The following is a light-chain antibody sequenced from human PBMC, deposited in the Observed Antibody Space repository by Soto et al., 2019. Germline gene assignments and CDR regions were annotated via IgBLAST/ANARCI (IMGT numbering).Light chain of an antibody. V-gene: IGKV1-5*03. CDR2: KAS. Sequence: DIPMTQSPSTLSASVGDRVTITCRASQSISSWLAWYQQKPGKAPKLLIFKASTLQSGVPSRFSGSGSGTEITLTISNLQPDDFATYYCQQYNSYPETFGQGTKVEIK. J-gene: IGKJ1*01. CDR3: QQYNSYPET. CDR1: QSISSW.